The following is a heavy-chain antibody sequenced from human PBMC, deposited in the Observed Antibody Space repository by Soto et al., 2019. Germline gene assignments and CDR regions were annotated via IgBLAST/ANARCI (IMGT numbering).Heavy chain of an antibody. CDR1: GFTFGSHG. J-gene: IGHJ6*02. CDR2: ISYDETNE. Sequence: QVQLVESGGGLVQPGGSLRLTCVASGFTFGSHGMHWVRQAPGKGLEWVAVISYDETNEHYVDSVKGRFTISRDNSKSILYLHMNRLRPEDTAVYKCAKDLRTTISDYGMDVWGQGTTVTVSS. CDR3: AKDLRTTISDYGMDV. V-gene: IGHV3-30*18.